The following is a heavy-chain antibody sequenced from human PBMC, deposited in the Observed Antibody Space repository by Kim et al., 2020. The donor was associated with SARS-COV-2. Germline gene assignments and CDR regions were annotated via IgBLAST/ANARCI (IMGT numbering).Heavy chain of an antibody. J-gene: IGHJ3*02. CDR1: GYTFTSYY. CDR2: INPSGGST. D-gene: IGHD6-6*01. V-gene: IGHV1-46*01. CDR3: ARDKSPLNSSSSLRAAFDI. Sequence: ASVKVSCKASGYTFTSYYMHWVRQAPGQGLEWMGIINPSGGSTSYAQKFQGRVTMTRDTSTSTVYMELSSLRSEDTAVYYCARDKSPLNSSSSLRAAFDIWVHETIVTVSS.